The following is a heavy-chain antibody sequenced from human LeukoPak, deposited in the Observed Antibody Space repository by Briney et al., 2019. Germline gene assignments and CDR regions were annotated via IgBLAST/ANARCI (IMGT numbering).Heavy chain of an antibody. D-gene: IGHD1-26*01. CDR2: IYYSGNT. J-gene: IGHJ5*02. CDR1: GASISTYY. V-gene: IGHV4-59*01. Sequence: SETLSLTCTVSGASISTYYWSWIRQPPGKGLEWVGYIYYSGNTDYSPSLKSRVTISLDTYKSQFSLKLTSVTAADTAVYYCARVSIVGAGRVWFDPWGRGTLVTVSS. CDR3: ARVSIVGAGRVWFDP.